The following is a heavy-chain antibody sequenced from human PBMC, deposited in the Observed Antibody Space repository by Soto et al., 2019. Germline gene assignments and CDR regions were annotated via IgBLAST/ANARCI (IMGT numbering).Heavy chain of an antibody. CDR1: GGTFSSYA. D-gene: IGHD6-6*01. V-gene: IGHV1-69*01. J-gene: IGHJ4*02. CDR3: STLAARRDFDY. CDR2: IIPIFGTA. Sequence: QVQLVQSGAEVKKPGSSVKVSCKASGGTFSSYAISWVRQAPGQGLEWMGGIIPIFGTANYAQKFQGRVTITADESTSTAYMELSSLSSEDTAVYYCSTLAARRDFDYWGQGTLVTVSS.